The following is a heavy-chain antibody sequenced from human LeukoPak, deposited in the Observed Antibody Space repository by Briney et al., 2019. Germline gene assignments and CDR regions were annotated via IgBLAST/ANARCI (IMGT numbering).Heavy chain of an antibody. D-gene: IGHD3-3*01. Sequence: SSETLSLTCTVSGGSISSYYWSWIRQPAGKGLEWIGRIYTSGSTNYNPSLKSRVTMSVDTSKNQFSLKLSSVTAADTAVYYCARDEYYDFWSGQKGGFDYWGQGTLVTVSS. CDR1: GGSISSYY. J-gene: IGHJ4*02. V-gene: IGHV4-4*07. CDR2: IYTSGST. CDR3: ARDEYYDFWSGQKGGFDY.